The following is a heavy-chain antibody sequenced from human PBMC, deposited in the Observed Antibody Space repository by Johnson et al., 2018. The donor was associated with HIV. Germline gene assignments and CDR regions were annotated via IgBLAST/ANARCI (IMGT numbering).Heavy chain of an antibody. CDR3: ARGYTAMGYDAFDI. Sequence: EVQLVESGGGLVQPGGSLRLSCAASGFTFSSYWMSWVRQAPGKGLEWVANIKQDGSEKYYVDSVKGRFTISRDNAKNSLYLQMNSLRAEDTAVYYCARGYTAMGYDAFDILGQGTMVTVSS. J-gene: IGHJ3*02. V-gene: IGHV3-7*04. CDR1: GFTFSSYW. D-gene: IGHD5-18*01. CDR2: IKQDGSEK.